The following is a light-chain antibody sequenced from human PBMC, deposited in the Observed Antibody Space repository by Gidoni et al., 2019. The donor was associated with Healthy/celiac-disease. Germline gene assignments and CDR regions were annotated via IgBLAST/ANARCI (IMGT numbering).Light chain of an antibody. CDR3: QQYGSSPRGT. V-gene: IGKV3-20*01. Sequence: EIVLTQSPGTLSLSPGERATLSCRASQSGSSSYLAWYQQKPGQAPRLRSYGASSRATGIPDRLSGSGSGTDFTLTISRLEPEEFAVYYCQQYGSSPRGTFGQXTKVEIK. CDR1: QSGSSSY. J-gene: IGKJ1*01. CDR2: GAS.